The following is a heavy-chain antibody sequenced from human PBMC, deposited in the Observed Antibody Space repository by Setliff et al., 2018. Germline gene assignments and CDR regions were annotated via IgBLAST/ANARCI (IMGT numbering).Heavy chain of an antibody. J-gene: IGHJ3*02. CDR3: ARDYYDFWSGYLAGDDAFDI. CDR1: GYTFTSYA. Sequence: GASVKVSCKASGYTFTSYAMHWVRQAPGQRLEWMGWINAGNGNTKYSQKFQGRVTITRDTSASTAYMELSSLRSEDTAVYYCARDYYDFWSGYLAGDDAFDIWGQGTRVTVSS. CDR2: INAGNGNT. D-gene: IGHD3-3*01. V-gene: IGHV1-3*01.